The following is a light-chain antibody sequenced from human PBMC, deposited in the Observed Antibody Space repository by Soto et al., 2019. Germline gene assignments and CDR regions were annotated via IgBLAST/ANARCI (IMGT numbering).Light chain of an antibody. CDR1: QNVDKF. J-gene: IGKJ5*01. V-gene: IGKV3-11*01. CDR2: DSS. CDR3: QQRKKWPPIT. Sequence: EIELTQSPATLSLSPGETATLSCRASQNVDKFLAWYQQRPGQPPRLLIFDSSNRATGVPVRFSGSGSGTVFTLTIGSLEPEDSAVYYCQQRKKWPPITLGQGTRLEIK.